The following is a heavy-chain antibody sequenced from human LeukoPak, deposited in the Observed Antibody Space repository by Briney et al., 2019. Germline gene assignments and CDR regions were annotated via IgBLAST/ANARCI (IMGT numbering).Heavy chain of an antibody. CDR1: GFTFSSYS. D-gene: IGHD3-9*01. CDR2: ISSSSSYI. Sequence: PGGSLRLSCAASGFTFSSYSMSWVRQAPGKGLEWVSSISSSSSYIYYADSVKGRFTISRDNAKNSLYLQMNSLRAEDTAVCYCARGVRDFDWLFDYWGQGTLVTVSS. V-gene: IGHV3-21*01. CDR3: ARGVRDFDWLFDY. J-gene: IGHJ4*02.